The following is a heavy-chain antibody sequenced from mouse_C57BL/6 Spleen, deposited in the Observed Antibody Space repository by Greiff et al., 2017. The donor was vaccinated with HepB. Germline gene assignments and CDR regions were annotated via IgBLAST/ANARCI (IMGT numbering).Heavy chain of an antibody. Sequence: VQLQQPGAELVKPGASVKMSCKASGYTFTSYWITWVKQRPGQGLEWIGDIYPGSGSTNYNEKFKSKATLTVDTSSSTAYMQLSSLTSEDSAVYYCARGYYYGSSYYYAMDYWGQGTSVTVSS. CDR3: ARGYYYGSSYYYAMDY. J-gene: IGHJ4*01. CDR2: IYPGSGST. V-gene: IGHV1-55*01. CDR1: GYTFTSYW. D-gene: IGHD1-1*01.